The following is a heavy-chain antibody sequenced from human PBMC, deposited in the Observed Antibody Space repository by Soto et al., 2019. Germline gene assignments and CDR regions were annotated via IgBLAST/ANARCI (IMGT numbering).Heavy chain of an antibody. CDR2: INAGNGNT. CDR3: ARLYIAAAGTAYYYYGMDV. V-gene: IGHV1-3*01. Sequence: GASVKVSCKASGYTFTSYAMHWVRQAPGQRLEWMGWINAGNGNTKYSQKFQGRVTITRDTSASTAYMELSSLRSEDTAVYYCARLYIAAAGTAYYYYGMDVWGQGTTVTGSS. CDR1: GYTFTSYA. D-gene: IGHD6-13*01. J-gene: IGHJ6*02.